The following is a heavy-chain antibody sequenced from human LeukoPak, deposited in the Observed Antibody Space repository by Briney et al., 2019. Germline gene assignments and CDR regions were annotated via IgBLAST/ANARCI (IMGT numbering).Heavy chain of an antibody. J-gene: IGHJ6*02. V-gene: IGHV4-59*01. CDR2: IYYSGST. Sequence: PSETLSLTCTVSGGSISSYYWSWIRQPPGKGLEWIGYIYYSGSTNYNPSLKSRVTISVDTSKNQFSLKLSSVTAADTAVYYCARVGGSSPYNYYYYYGMDVWGQGTTVTVSS. CDR1: GGSISSYY. CDR3: ARVGGSSPYNYYYYYGMDV. D-gene: IGHD6-13*01.